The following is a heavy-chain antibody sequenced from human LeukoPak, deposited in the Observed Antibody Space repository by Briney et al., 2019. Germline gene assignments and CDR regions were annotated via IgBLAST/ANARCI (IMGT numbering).Heavy chain of an antibody. Sequence: PSETLSLTCTVSGGSISSYYWSWIRQPPGKGLEWIGYIYYSGSTNYNPSLKSRVTISVDTSKNQFSLKLSSVTAADTAVYYCARGPSRYYGSGYYYYYYYMDVWGKGTTVTISS. CDR1: GGSISSYY. CDR2: IYYSGST. V-gene: IGHV4-59*08. CDR3: ARGPSRYYGSGYYYYYYYMDV. J-gene: IGHJ6*03. D-gene: IGHD3-10*01.